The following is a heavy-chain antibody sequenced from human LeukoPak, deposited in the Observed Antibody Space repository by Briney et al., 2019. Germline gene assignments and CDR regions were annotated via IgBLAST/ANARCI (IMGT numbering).Heavy chain of an antibody. V-gene: IGHV4-59*08. D-gene: IGHD3-22*01. CDR1: GGSINSYY. CDR3: ARHKRYYYDSSGYSLAY. Sequence: SETLSLTCTVSGGSINSYYWSWIRQPPGKGLEWIGYIYYSGSTNYNPSLKSRVTISVDTSKNQFSLKLSSVTAADTAVYYCARHKRYYYDSSGYSLAYWGQGTLVTVSS. CDR2: IYYSGST. J-gene: IGHJ4*02.